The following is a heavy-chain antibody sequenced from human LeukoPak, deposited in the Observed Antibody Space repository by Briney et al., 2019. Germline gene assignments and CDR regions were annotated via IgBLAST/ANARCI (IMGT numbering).Heavy chain of an antibody. J-gene: IGHJ4*02. CDR1: GFTFSSYA. D-gene: IGHD2-2*01. Sequence: GGSLRLSCAASGFTFSSYAMSWVRQAPGKGLEWVSAISGSGGSTYYADSVKGRFTISRDNSKNTLYLQMDSLRAEDTAVYYCAKDAPGVVVVPAAMMSTRGQGTLVTVSS. CDR2: ISGSGGST. CDR3: AKDAPGVVVVPAAMMST. V-gene: IGHV3-23*01.